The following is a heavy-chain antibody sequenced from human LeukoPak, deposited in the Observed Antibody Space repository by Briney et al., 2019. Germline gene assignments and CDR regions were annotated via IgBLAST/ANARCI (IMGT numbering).Heavy chain of an antibody. D-gene: IGHD3-10*01. J-gene: IGHJ4*02. CDR3: AKFDYYGSGGVY. CDR1: GFTVSSNY. Sequence: GGSLRLSCAASGFTVSSNYMSWVRQAPGKGLEWVSAISGSGGSTYYADSVKGRFTISRDNSKNTLYLQMNSLRAEDTAVYYCAKFDYYGSGGVYWGQGTLVTVSS. V-gene: IGHV3-23*01. CDR2: ISGSGGST.